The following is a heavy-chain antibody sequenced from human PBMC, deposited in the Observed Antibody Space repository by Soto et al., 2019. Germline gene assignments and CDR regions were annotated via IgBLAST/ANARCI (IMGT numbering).Heavy chain of an antibody. J-gene: IGHJ4*02. Sequence: SGPTLVNPTQTLTLTCTFSGFSLSTTGMCVSWIRQPPGKALEWLALIDWADDKYYSTSLRTRLTISKDTSKNQVVLTMTNVEPVDTATYFCSRAVGGFTYGYPDYWGQGTLVTVSS. CDR1: GFSLSTTGMC. CDR3: SRAVGGFTYGYPDY. CDR2: IDWADDK. D-gene: IGHD5-18*01. V-gene: IGHV2-70*01.